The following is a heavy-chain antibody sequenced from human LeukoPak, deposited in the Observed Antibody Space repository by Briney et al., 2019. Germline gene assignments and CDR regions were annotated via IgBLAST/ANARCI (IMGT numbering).Heavy chain of an antibody. CDR2: VSAYNGNT. CDR3: ARDGGAGRFLEWLLNSNWFDP. V-gene: IGHV1-18*01. D-gene: IGHD3-3*01. CDR1: GYTFTSYG. J-gene: IGHJ5*02. Sequence: ASVKVSCKASGYTFTSYGISWVRQAPGQGLEWMGWVSAYNGNTNYAQKLQGRVTMTTDTSTSTAYMELRSLRSDDTAVYYCARDGGAGRFLEWLLNSNWFDPWGQGTLVTVSS.